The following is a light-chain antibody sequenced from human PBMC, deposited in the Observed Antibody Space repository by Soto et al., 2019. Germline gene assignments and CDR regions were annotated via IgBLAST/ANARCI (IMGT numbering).Light chain of an antibody. Sequence: EILLTQSPGTLSLSPGDRATLSCRASLSLTNSFLAWYQQKPGQTPRLLIYGASFRATDIPDRFSGSGSGTDFTLTISRLEPEDFAVYFCQQYGRLPLSFGGGTKVEIK. CDR3: QQYGRLPLS. V-gene: IGKV3-20*01. CDR2: GAS. CDR1: LSLTNSF. J-gene: IGKJ4*01.